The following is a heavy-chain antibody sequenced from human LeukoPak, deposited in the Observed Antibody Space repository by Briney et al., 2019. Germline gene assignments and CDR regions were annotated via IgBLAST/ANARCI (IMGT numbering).Heavy chain of an antibody. J-gene: IGHJ4*02. V-gene: IGHV4-30-2*01. CDR1: GGSISSGGYY. D-gene: IGHD4-23*01. CDR3: ARGTVGGNLPFDY. Sequence: SQTPSLTCTVSGGSISSGGYYWSWIRQPPGKGLEWIGYIYHSGSTYYNPSLKSRVTISVDRSKNQFSLKLSSVTAADTAVYYCARGTVGGNLPFDYWGQGTLVTVSS. CDR2: IYHSGST.